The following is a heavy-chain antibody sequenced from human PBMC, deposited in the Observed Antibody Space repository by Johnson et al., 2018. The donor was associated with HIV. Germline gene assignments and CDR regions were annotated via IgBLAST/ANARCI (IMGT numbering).Heavy chain of an antibody. CDR1: GFPFSSYG. D-gene: IGHD3-22*01. V-gene: IGHV3-30*02. Sequence: VQLVESGGGVVQPGGSLRLSCAASGFPFSSYGMHWVRQAPGKGLEWVAFIRYDGSNKYYADSVKGRFTISRDNSKNTLYLQMNSLRAEDTAVYYCARGYGTSGYYYGDAFDIWGQGTLVTVSS. J-gene: IGHJ3*02. CDR2: IRYDGSNK. CDR3: ARGYGTSGYYYGDAFDI.